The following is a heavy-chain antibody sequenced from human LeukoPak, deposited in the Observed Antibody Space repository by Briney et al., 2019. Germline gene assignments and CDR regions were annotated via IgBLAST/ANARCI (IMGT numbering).Heavy chain of an antibody. D-gene: IGHD3-22*01. CDR1: GYTFTSYG. Sequence: ASVKVSCKASGYTFTSYGISWVRQAPGQGLEWMGWISAYNGNTNYAQKLQGRVTMTTDTSTSTAYMELRNLRSDDTAVYYCARDSELYYYDSSGYYDYWGQGTLVTVSS. CDR3: ARDSELYYYDSSGYYDY. J-gene: IGHJ4*02. V-gene: IGHV1-18*01. CDR2: ISAYNGNT.